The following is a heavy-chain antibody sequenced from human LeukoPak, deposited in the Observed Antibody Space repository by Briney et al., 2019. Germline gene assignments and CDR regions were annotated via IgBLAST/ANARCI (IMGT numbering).Heavy chain of an antibody. J-gene: IGHJ4*02. D-gene: IGHD1-26*01. CDR2: INAGNGNT. CDR3: ARDLFVMSRSGSYCMYY. V-gene: IGHV1-3*01. Sequence: GASVKVSCKTSGYTFTTHLVHWVRQAPGQRLEWMGWINAGNGNTKYSQKFQGRVTITRDTSASTAYMELSSLRSEDTAVYYCARDLFVMSRSGSYCMYYWGQGTLVTVSS. CDR1: GYTFTTHL.